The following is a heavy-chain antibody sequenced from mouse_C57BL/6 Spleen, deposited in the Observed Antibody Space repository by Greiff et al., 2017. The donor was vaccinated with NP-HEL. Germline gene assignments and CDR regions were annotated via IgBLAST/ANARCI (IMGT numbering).Heavy chain of an antibody. V-gene: IGHV1-18*01. Sequence: VQLKQSGPELVKPGASVKIPCKASGYTFTDYNMDWVKQSHGKSLEWIGDINPNNGGTIYNQKFKGKATLTVDKSSSTAYMELRSLTSEDTAVYYCARRGYDEDFDYWGQGTTLTVSS. CDR1: GYTFTDYN. J-gene: IGHJ2*01. D-gene: IGHD3-1*01. CDR2: INPNNGGT. CDR3: ARRGYDEDFDY.